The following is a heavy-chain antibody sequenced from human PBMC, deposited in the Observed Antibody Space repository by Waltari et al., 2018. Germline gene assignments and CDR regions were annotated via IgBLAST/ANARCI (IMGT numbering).Heavy chain of an antibody. CDR3: VLMAGY. J-gene: IGHJ4*02. Sequence: QVQLQASGPGLVKPSETLSLTCAVSGYSMSSVSSDSYWGWIRQPPGKGLEWIGSVYPSGSTYYNPSLTSRVTISVDTSKNQFSLKLNSVTAADTAVYYCVLMAGYCGQGTLVTVSS. CDR2: VYPSGST. V-gene: IGHV4-38-2*01. CDR1: GYSMSSVSSDSY. D-gene: IGHD6-19*01.